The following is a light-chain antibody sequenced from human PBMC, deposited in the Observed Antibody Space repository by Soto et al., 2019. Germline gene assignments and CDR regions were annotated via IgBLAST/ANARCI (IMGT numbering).Light chain of an antibody. V-gene: IGKV3-20*01. Sequence: EIVLTQSPGTLSLSPGERATLSCRASQSVSSSYLAWYQQKPGQAPRLLIYDASSRATGIPDRFSGSGSGTDLTLTISRLEPEDVAVYFCQQYGSSPYTFGQGTKLEIK. CDR1: QSVSSSY. J-gene: IGKJ2*01. CDR2: DAS. CDR3: QQYGSSPYT.